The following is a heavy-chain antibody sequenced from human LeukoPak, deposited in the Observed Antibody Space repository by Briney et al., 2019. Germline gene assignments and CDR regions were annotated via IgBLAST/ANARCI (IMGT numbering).Heavy chain of an antibody. CDR1: EFTFSSYA. J-gene: IGHJ1*01. CDR3: ALSYYYDSSGYWTEYFQH. Sequence: GGSLRLSCAASEFTFSSYAMTWVRQAPGKGLEWVSAISGSGGSTYYADSVKGRFTISRDNSKNTLYLQMNSLRAEDTAVYYCALSYYYDSSGYWTEYFQHWGQGTLVTVSS. V-gene: IGHV3-23*01. CDR2: ISGSGGST. D-gene: IGHD3-22*01.